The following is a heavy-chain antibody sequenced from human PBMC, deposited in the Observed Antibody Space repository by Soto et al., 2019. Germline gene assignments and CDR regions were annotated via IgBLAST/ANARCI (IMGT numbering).Heavy chain of an antibody. CDR2: ISYDGSNK. J-gene: IGHJ3*02. Sequence: PVGSLRLSCAASGFTFSSYAMHWVRQAPGKGLEWVAVISYDGSNKYYADSVKGRFTISRDNSKNTLYLQMNSLRAEDTAVYYCASTTRVYAFDIWGQGTMVTVSS. V-gene: IGHV3-30-3*01. D-gene: IGHD4-4*01. CDR1: GFTFSSYA. CDR3: ASTTRVYAFDI.